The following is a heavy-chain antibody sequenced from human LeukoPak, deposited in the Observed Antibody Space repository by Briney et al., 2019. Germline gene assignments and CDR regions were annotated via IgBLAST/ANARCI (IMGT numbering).Heavy chain of an antibody. Sequence: AASVKVSCKASGYTFTGYYMHWVRQAPGQGLEWMGWINPNSGGTNYAQKFQGRVTMTRDTSISTAYMELSRLRSDDTAVYYCARVPVRYYDRAWFDPWGQGTLVTVSS. J-gene: IGHJ5*02. CDR3: ARVPVRYYDRAWFDP. V-gene: IGHV1-2*02. CDR1: GYTFTGYY. CDR2: INPNSGGT. D-gene: IGHD3-22*01.